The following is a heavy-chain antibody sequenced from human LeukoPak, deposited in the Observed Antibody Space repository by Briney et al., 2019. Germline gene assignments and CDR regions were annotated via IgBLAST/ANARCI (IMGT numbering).Heavy chain of an antibody. Sequence: GGSLRLSCAASGFTFSSYSMNWVRQAPGKGLEWVSSISSSSSYIYYADSVKGRFTISRDNAKNSLYLQMNSLRAEDTAVYYCARDAPLLYYDILTGYTTEFDYWGQGTLVTVPS. CDR2: ISSSSSYI. J-gene: IGHJ4*02. V-gene: IGHV3-21*01. CDR3: ARDAPLLYYDILTGYTTEFDY. CDR1: GFTFSSYS. D-gene: IGHD3-9*01.